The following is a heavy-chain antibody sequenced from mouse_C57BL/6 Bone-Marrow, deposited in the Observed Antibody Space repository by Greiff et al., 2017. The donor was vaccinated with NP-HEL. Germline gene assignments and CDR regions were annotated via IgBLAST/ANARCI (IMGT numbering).Heavy chain of an antibody. CDR1: GFTFSSYA. D-gene: IGHD1-1*01. CDR3: AREDPYYYGSSYNYAMDY. V-gene: IGHV5-4*01. Sequence: EVKLEESGGGLVKPGGSLKLSCAASGFTFSSYAMSWVRQTPEKRLEWVATISDGGSYTYYPDNVKGRFTISRDNAKNNLYLQMSHLKSEDTAMYYCAREDPYYYGSSYNYAMDYWGQGTSVTVSS. J-gene: IGHJ4*01. CDR2: ISDGGSYT.